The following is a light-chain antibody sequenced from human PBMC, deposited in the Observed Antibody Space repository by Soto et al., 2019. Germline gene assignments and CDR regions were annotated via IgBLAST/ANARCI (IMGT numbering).Light chain of an antibody. Sequence: EIVMTQSPATLSVFPGETATLSCRASQTLNNYLAWYQQKPGQAPRLLIYGVSTRATGIPARFSGSGSGTEFTLAINNLQSEDSAVYYWQQHNGWPLTFGAGPKVEIK. CDR1: QTLNNY. CDR2: GVS. J-gene: IGKJ4*01. CDR3: QQHNGWPLT. V-gene: IGKV3-15*01.